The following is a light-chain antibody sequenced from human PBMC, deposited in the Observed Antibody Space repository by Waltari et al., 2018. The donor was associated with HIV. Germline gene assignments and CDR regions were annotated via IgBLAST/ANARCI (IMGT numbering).Light chain of an antibody. CDR1: QSVGRS. CDR3: HQYDKWPDT. V-gene: IGKV3-15*01. J-gene: IGKJ2*01. Sequence: EVVLTQSPATLSVSPGERVTLSCRSSQSVGRSLAWYQQKPGQAPRLLIYGASIRPTGIPARFSGSGSATEFTLAISSLQSEDVAVYYCHQYDKWPDTFGQGTKLEIK. CDR2: GAS.